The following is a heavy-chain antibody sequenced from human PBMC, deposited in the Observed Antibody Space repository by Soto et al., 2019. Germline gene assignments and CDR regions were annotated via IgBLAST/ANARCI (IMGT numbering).Heavy chain of an antibody. V-gene: IGHV4-39*01. Sequence: PSETLSLTCTVSGGSISSSSYYWGWIRQPPGKGLEWIGSIHYSGSTYYNPSLKSRVTISVDTSKNQFSLRLSSVTAADTAVYYCARIFQYDYYYGMDVWGQGTTVTVSS. CDR3: ARIFQYDYYYGMDV. CDR1: GGSISSSSYY. CDR2: IHYSGST. D-gene: IGHD3-9*01. J-gene: IGHJ6*02.